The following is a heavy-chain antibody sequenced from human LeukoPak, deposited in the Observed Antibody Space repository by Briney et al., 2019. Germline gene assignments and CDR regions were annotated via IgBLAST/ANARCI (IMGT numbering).Heavy chain of an antibody. J-gene: IGHJ4*02. V-gene: IGHV3-33*01. Sequence: PGGSLRLSCAASGFTFSSYGMHWVRQAPGKGLEWVAVIWYDGSNKYYADSVKGRFTISRDNSKNTLYLQMNSLRAEDTAVYYCAREGYCGSTSCSWFDYWGQGTLVTVSS. CDR2: IWYDGSNK. D-gene: IGHD2-2*01. CDR1: GFTFSSYG. CDR3: AREGYCGSTSCSWFDY.